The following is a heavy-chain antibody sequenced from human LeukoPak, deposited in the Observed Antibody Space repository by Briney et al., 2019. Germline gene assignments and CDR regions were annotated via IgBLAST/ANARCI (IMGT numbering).Heavy chain of an antibody. J-gene: IGHJ6*02. CDR2: ISSSSSTI. D-gene: IGHD2-2*03. CDR3: ARDGYCSNKRCYGMDV. V-gene: IGHV3-48*02. CDR1: GFTFSSYS. Sequence: GGSLRLSCAASGFTFSSYSMNWVRQAPGKGLEWVSYISSSSSTIYYADSVKGRLTISRDNAKNSLYLQMNSLRDEDTAVYYCARDGYCSNKRCYGMDVWGQGTTVTVSS.